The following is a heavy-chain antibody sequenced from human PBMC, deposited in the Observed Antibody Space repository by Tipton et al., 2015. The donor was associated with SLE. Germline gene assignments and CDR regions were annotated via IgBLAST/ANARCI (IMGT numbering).Heavy chain of an antibody. D-gene: IGHD6-19*01. Sequence: TLSLTCTVSGGSIISGSNYWNWIRQSAGKGLEWIGHIYFIGSTNYNPSLKSRATISLDTSKNQFSLKLSSVTAADTAVYYCARQGAVAGLDYWGQGTLVTVSS. CDR2: IYFIGST. CDR1: GGSIISGSNY. CDR3: ARQGAVAGLDY. V-gene: IGHV4-61*09. J-gene: IGHJ4*02.